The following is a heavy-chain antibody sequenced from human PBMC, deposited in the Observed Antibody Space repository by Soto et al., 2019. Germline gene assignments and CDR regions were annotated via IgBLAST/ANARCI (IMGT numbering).Heavy chain of an antibody. Sequence: SETLSLTCTVSGGSISSSSYYWGWIRQPPGKGLEWIGSIYYSGSTYYNPSLKSRVIISVDTSKNQFSLKLSSVTAADTAVYYCASPPAAAGTAGAFDIWGQGTMVTVSS. J-gene: IGHJ3*02. CDR3: ASPPAAAGTAGAFDI. D-gene: IGHD6-13*01. CDR1: GGSISSSSYY. CDR2: IYYSGST. V-gene: IGHV4-39*07.